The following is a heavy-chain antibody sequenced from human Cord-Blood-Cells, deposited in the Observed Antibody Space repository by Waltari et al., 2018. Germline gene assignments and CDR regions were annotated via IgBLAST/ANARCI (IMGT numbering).Heavy chain of an antibody. CDR2: INHSGST. CDR3: ARGERSGYYEYFQH. CDR1: GGSFSGYY. D-gene: IGHD3-3*01. Sequence: QVQLQQWGAGLLKPSETLSLTCAVYGGSFSGYYWSLIRQPPGKGLEWIGEINHSGSTNYNPSLKSRVTISVDTSKNQFSLKLSSVTAADTAVYYCARGERSGYYEYFQHWGQGTLVTVSS. J-gene: IGHJ1*01. V-gene: IGHV4-34*01.